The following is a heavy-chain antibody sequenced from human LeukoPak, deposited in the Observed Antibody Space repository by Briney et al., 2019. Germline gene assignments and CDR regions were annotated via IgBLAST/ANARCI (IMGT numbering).Heavy chain of an antibody. D-gene: IGHD5-18*01. CDR1: GYTFTSYY. J-gene: IGHJ4*02. CDR2: INPSGGST. Sequence: GASVKVSCKASGYTFTSYYMHWVRQAPGQGLEWMGIINPSGGSTSYAQTFQGRVTMTRDTSTSTVYMELSSLRSEDTAVYYCARDLAAMDIDYWGQGTLVTVSS. V-gene: IGHV1-46*01. CDR3: ARDLAAMDIDY.